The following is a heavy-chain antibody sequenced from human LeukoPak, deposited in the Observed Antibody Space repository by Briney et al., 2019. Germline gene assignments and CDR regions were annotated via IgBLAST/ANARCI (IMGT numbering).Heavy chain of an antibody. V-gene: IGHV3-64*01. CDR2: ISSNGGST. CDR3: ARASSGYYYEIDY. J-gene: IGHJ4*02. Sequence: PGGSLRLSCAASGFTFSSYAMHWVHQAPGKGLEYVSAISSNGGSTYYANSVKGRFTISRDNSKNTLYLQMGSLRAEDMAVYYCARASSGYYYEIDYWGQGTLVTVSS. CDR1: GFTFSSYA. D-gene: IGHD3-22*01.